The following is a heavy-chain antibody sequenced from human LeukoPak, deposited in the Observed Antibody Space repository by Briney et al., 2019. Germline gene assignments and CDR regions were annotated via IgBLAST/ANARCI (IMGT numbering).Heavy chain of an antibody. Sequence: GGSLRLSCAISGFSVSNYYMSWVRQAPGKGLEWVSLIRDSGETFYADSVKGRFTISRDNSKNTMYLQMNWLRVEDTAVYFCARDRAATQDWVEFDLWGQGTLVTVSS. V-gene: IGHV3-66*03. CDR1: GFSVSNYY. J-gene: IGHJ5*02. CDR2: IRDSGET. D-gene: IGHD2-15*01. CDR3: ARDRAATQDWVEFDL.